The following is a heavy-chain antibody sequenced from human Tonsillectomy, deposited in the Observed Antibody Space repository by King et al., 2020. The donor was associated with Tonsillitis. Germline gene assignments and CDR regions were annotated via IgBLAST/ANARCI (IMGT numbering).Heavy chain of an antibody. Sequence: QLVQSGAEVKKPVASVKISCKASGYTFSDYYIHWVRQAPGQGLEWMGWISPNSGGTNYAQKFQGRVTMTRDTSIITAYMEVNSLRSDDTAVYYCARDEIVATPSGSAFDLWGQGTMVTVSS. CDR1: GYTFSDYY. CDR3: ARDEIVATPSGSAFDL. D-gene: IGHD3-10*01. J-gene: IGHJ3*01. CDR2: ISPNSGGT. V-gene: IGHV1-2*02.